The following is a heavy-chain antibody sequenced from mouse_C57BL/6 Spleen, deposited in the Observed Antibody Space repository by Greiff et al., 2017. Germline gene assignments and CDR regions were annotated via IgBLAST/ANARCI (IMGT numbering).Heavy chain of an antibody. V-gene: IGHV1-80*01. D-gene: IGHD1-1*01. Sequence: QVQLQQSGAELVKPGASVTISCKASGYAFSSNWMNWVKQRPGKGLEWIGQIYPVDGDTNYNGKFKGKATLTANKSTSTAYLQLSRLTSEDSEVYFCERSGTTVVATNFDDWGQGTTLTVSS. CDR3: ERSGTTVVATNFDD. J-gene: IGHJ2*01. CDR1: GYAFSSNW. CDR2: IYPVDGDT.